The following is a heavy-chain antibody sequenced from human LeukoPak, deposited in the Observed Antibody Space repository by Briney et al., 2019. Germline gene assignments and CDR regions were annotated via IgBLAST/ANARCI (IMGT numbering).Heavy chain of an antibody. CDR2: ISGSGGST. Sequence: GGSLRLSCAASGFTFSSYAMSWVRQAPGKGLEWVSAISGSGGSTYYADSVKGRFTISRDNSKNTLYLQMNSLRAEDTAVYYCAKVDYGDYVMMLDYWGQGTLVTVSS. J-gene: IGHJ4*02. V-gene: IGHV3-23*01. CDR3: AKVDYGDYVMMLDY. CDR1: GFTFSSYA. D-gene: IGHD4-17*01.